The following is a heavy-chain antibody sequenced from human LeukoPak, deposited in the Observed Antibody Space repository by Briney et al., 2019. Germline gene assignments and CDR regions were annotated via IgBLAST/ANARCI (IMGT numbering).Heavy chain of an antibody. CDR3: ARGLRYYDFWGGYSHFDY. CDR2: INPNSGGT. D-gene: IGHD3-3*01. CDR1: GYTFTGYY. Sequence: ASVKVSCKASGYTFTGYYMHWVRQAPGQGLEWMGWINPNSGGTNYAQKFQGRVTMTRDTSISTAYMELSRLRSDDTAVYYCARGLRYYDFWGGYSHFDYWGQGTLVTVSS. V-gene: IGHV1-2*02. J-gene: IGHJ4*02.